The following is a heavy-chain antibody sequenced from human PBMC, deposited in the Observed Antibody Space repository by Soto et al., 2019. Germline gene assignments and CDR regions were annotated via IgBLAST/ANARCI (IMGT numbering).Heavy chain of an antibody. CDR3: AREASGWYVFDY. Sequence: QVQLVESGGGVVQPGRSLRLSCAASGFTFSSYGMHWVRQAPGKGLEWVAVIWYDGSNKYYADSVKGRFTISRDNSKNTLYMQRNSLRAEDTAVYYCAREASGWYVFDYWGQGTLVTVSS. V-gene: IGHV3-33*01. D-gene: IGHD6-19*01. J-gene: IGHJ4*02. CDR1: GFTFSSYG. CDR2: IWYDGSNK.